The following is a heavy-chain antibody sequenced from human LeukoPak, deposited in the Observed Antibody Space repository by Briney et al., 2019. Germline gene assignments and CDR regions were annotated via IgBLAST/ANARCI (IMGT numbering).Heavy chain of an antibody. CDR1: GGSFSGYY. D-gene: IGHD1-26*01. V-gene: IGHV4-59*01. Sequence: SETLSLTCAVYGGSFSGYYWSWIRQPPGKGLEWIGYIYYSGSTNYNPSLKSRVTISVDTSKNQFSLKLSSVTAADTAVYYCARSYSGSSLDYWGQGTLVTVSS. CDR2: IYYSGST. CDR3: ARSYSGSSLDY. J-gene: IGHJ4*02.